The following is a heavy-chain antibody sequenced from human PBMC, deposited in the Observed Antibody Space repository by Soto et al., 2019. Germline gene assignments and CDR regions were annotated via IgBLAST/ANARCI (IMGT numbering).Heavy chain of an antibody. Sequence: EVQLLESGGGLVQPGGSLRLSCAASGLTFSSYAMTWVRQAPGKVLEWVSTITGGGGSTYNADSVKGRLTISRDNSKNTLYLQMNSVRAEDTAVYYCTKEKYCSSTRCYTFDYWGQGTLVTVSS. D-gene: IGHD2-2*02. V-gene: IGHV3-23*01. J-gene: IGHJ4*02. CDR2: ITGGGGST. CDR1: GLTFSSYA. CDR3: TKEKYCSSTRCYTFDY.